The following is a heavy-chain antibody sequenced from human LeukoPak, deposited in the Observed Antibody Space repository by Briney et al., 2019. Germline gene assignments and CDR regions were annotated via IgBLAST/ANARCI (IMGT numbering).Heavy chain of an antibody. CDR2: IYHGGST. CDR3: ATFFDFWFGP. V-gene: IGHV4-61*01. CDR1: GVSVSSGSYF. Sequence: KPSETLSLTCTVSGVSVSSGSYFWSWIRQPPGEGPQWIGYIYHGGSTNYSPSLRSRVSISVDTSKNQFSLKLSSVTTADTAVYFCATFFDFWFGPWGQGTQVTVSS. D-gene: IGHD5/OR15-5a*01. J-gene: IGHJ5*02.